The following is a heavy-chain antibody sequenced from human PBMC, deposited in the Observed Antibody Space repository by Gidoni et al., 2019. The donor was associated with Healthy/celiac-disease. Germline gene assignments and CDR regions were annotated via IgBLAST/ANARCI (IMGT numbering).Heavy chain of an antibody. CDR1: GVTFSSYA. D-gene: IGHD3-10*01. J-gene: IGHJ4*02. Sequence: EVRLLEPGGGWVQPGGARGLSWAASGVTFSSYAMSGVRQPPGKGLAGVSAISGSGGSTYYADSVKGRFTISRDNSKNTLYLQMNSLRAEDTAVYYCAKGVRGVITPVDYWGQGTLVTVSS. V-gene: IGHV3-23*01. CDR3: AKGVRGVITPVDY. CDR2: ISGSGGST.